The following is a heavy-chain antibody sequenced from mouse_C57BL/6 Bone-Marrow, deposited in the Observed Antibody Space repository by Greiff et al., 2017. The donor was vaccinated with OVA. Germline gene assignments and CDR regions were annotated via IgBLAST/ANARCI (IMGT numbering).Heavy chain of an antibody. CDR1: GYAFSSSW. V-gene: IGHV1-82*01. J-gene: IGHJ3*01. Sequence: QVQLQQSGPELVKPGASVQISCKASGYAFSSSWMNWVKQRPGKGLEWIGRIYPGDGDTNYIGKFKGTATLTADKSSSTAYMHLSSRTTEDSAVYFCARISRQLAWFAYWGQGTLVTVSA. D-gene: IGHD3-2*01. CDR3: ARISRQLAWFAY. CDR2: IYPGDGDT.